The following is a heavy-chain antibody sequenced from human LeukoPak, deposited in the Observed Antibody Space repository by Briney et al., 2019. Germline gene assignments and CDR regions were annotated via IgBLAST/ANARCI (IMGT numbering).Heavy chain of an antibody. CDR1: GGSISSYY. J-gene: IGHJ4*02. V-gene: IGHV4-59*01. D-gene: IGHD1-26*01. CDR3: ARDAGGSYWD. CDR2: IYYSGST. Sequence: PSETLSLTCTVSGGSISSYYWSWIRQPPGKGLEWIGYIYYSGSTNYNPSLKSRVTISVDTSKNQFSLKLSSVTAADTAVYYCARDAGGSYWDWGQGTLVTVSS.